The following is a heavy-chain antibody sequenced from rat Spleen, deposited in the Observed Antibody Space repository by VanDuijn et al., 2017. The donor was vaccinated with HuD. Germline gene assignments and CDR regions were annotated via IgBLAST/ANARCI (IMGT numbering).Heavy chain of an antibody. CDR3: ARHSGTARGVMDA. CDR2: ITTCGDNT. CDR1: GFTFRNYG. Sequence: EVQLVESGGGLVQPGRSLKLSCAASGFTFRNYGMTWVRQTPTTGLEWVASITTCGDNTYYRDSVKGRFTISRDNARSTQYLQMDSLRSEDTATYYCARHSGTARGVMDAWGQGTSVTVSS. V-gene: IGHV5S14*01. D-gene: IGHD5-1*01. J-gene: IGHJ4*01.